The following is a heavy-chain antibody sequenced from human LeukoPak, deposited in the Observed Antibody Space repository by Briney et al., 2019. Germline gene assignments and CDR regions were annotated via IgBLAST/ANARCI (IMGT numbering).Heavy chain of an antibody. D-gene: IGHD2-21*02. J-gene: IGHJ4*02. CDR1: GGSLNTYY. V-gene: IGHV4-59*01. CDR2: IYYTGST. CDR3: ARWAYCGGDCYFLDY. Sequence: SETLSLTFTVSGGSLNTYYWRWIRQPPEKGLEWIGHIYYTGSTTYSPSLNSRVTISLDTSKNQFSLRLGSVTAADTAVYYCARWAYCGGDCYFLDYWGQGTLVTVSS.